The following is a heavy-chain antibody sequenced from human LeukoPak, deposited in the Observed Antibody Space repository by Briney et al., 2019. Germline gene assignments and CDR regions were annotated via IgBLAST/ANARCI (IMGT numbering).Heavy chain of an antibody. CDR2: IYSGGTT. CDR1: GFTVSSSF. V-gene: IGHV3-53*01. CDR3: ATEKIPDEHRGAFDV. D-gene: IGHD2-21*01. J-gene: IGHJ3*01. Sequence: GGSLRLSCAASGFTVSSSFMSWVRQVPGKGLEWVSAIYSGGTTHYAESVKGRFTISRDNSKNTLYLQMNSLRVEDTAVYYCATEKIPDEHRGAFDVWGRGTMVTVSS.